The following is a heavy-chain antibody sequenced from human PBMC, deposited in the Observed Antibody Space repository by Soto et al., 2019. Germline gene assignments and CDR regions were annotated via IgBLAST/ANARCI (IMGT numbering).Heavy chain of an antibody. V-gene: IGHV3-11*05. J-gene: IGHJ3*02. CDR1: RFTFSDHY. CDR3: ARVRRGQLLSAFADGFDI. D-gene: IGHD2-2*01. Sequence: QVQLVESGGGLVKPGGSLRLSCAASRFTFSDHYVSWIRQAPGKGLESVSYISSSSSFTNYADSVKGRFTISRDNAKNSLYLQMNSLRADDTAVYYCARVRRGQLLSAFADGFDIWGQGTMVTVSS. CDR2: ISSSSSFT.